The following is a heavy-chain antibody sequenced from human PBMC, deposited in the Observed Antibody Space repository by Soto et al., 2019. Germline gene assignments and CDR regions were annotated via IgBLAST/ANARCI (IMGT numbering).Heavy chain of an antibody. CDR3: ARVTFSSSSAGDYFDY. CDR1: GQSFSGYY. Sequence: SETLSLTCAVYGQSFSGYYWSWVRQLPGKGLEGIGEINHSGSTNYNPSLKSRVTISVDTSKNQFSLKLSSVTAADTAVYYCARVTFSSSSAGDYFDYWGQGTLVTVSS. CDR2: INHSGST. V-gene: IGHV4-34*01. J-gene: IGHJ4*02. D-gene: IGHD6-6*01.